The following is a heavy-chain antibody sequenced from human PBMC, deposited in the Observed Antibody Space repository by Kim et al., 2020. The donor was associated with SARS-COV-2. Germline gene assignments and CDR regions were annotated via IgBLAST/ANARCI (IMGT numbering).Heavy chain of an antibody. Sequence: SETLSLTCTVSGGSISSSSYYWGWIRQPPGKGLEWIGSIYYSGSTYYNPSLKSRVTISVDTSKNQFSLKLSSVTAADTAVYYCARLGGGDSSGWHWGQGTLVTVSS. CDR1: GGSISSSSYY. CDR3: ARLGGGDSSGWH. CDR2: IYYSGST. V-gene: IGHV4-39*01. J-gene: IGHJ4*02. D-gene: IGHD6-19*01.